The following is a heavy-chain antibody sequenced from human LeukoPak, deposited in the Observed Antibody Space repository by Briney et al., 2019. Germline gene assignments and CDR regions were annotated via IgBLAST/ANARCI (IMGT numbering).Heavy chain of an antibody. D-gene: IGHD6-19*01. J-gene: IGHJ4*02. CDR3: ASWAAVGGTLHPFDY. CDR1: GFTFSSYG. Sequence: GGSLRLSCAASGFTFSSYGMHWVRQAPGKGLEWVAFIRYDGSNKYYADSVKGRFTISRDNSKNTLHLQMSSLRDEDTAVYYCASWAAVGGTLHPFDYWGQGTLVTVSS. V-gene: IGHV3-30*02. CDR2: IRYDGSNK.